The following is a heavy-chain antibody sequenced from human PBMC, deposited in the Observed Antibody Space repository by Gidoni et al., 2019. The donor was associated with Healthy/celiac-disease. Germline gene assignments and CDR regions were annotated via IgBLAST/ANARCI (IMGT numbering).Heavy chain of an antibody. CDR2: IYSGGST. CDR1: GFTVSSTY. Sequence: EVQLVETGGGLIQPGGSLRLSCAASGFTVSSTYMSWVRQAPGKGLEWVSVIYSGGSTYYADSVKGRFTISRDNSKNTLYLQMNSLRAEDTAVYYCARDGYYDSSGSYYYYYGMDVWGQGTTVTVSS. CDR3: ARDGYYDSSGSYYYYYGMDV. V-gene: IGHV3-53*02. D-gene: IGHD3-22*01. J-gene: IGHJ6*02.